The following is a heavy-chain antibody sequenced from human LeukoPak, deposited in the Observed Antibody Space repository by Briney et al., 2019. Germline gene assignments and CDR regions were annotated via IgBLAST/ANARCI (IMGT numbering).Heavy chain of an antibody. J-gene: IGHJ4*02. Sequence: ASVKVSCKASGYTFTSYYMHWVRQAPGQGLEWMGIINPSGGSTSYAQKFQGRVTMTRDMSTSTVYMELRRLRSDDTAVYYCARDGADYYDSSGYDFGYWGQGTLVTVSS. CDR1: GYTFTSYY. D-gene: IGHD3-22*01. CDR3: ARDGADYYDSSGYDFGY. V-gene: IGHV1-46*01. CDR2: INPSGGST.